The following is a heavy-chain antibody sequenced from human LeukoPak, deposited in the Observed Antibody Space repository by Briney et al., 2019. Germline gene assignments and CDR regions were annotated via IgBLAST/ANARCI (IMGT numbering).Heavy chain of an antibody. V-gene: IGHV3-53*04. J-gene: IGHJ4*02. CDR1: GFTVSSNY. Sequence: GGSLRLSCAASGFTVSSNYMSWVRQAPGKGLEWVSVIYSGGSTYYADSVKGRFTISRHNSKNTLYLQMNSLRAGDTAVYYCARDTLDTAMVTWGQGTLVTVSS. CDR2: IYSGGST. CDR3: ARDTLDTAMVT. D-gene: IGHD5-18*01.